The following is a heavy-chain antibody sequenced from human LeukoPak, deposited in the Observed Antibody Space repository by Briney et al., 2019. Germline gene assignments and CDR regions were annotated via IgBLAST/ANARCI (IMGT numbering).Heavy chain of an antibody. D-gene: IGHD3-22*01. CDR1: GGTFSSYA. J-gene: IGHJ4*02. CDR2: IIPIFGTA. V-gene: IGHV1-69*01. CDR3: ARDRSPRHYYDTSDYHGAAEY. Sequence: SVKVSCKASGGTFSSYAISWVRQAPGQGLEWMGGIIPIFGTANYAQKFQGRVTITADESTSTAYMELSSLRSEDTAVYYCARDRSPRHYYDTSDYHGAAEYWGQGTLVTVSS.